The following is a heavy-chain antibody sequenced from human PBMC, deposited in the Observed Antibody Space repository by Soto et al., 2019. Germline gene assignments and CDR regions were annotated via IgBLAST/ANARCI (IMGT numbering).Heavy chain of an antibody. J-gene: IGHJ4*02. CDR1: GGSFTSNY. CDR2: IYHTGNT. D-gene: IGHD6-19*01. CDR3: LSARFDY. Sequence: SGTLSLTCVVHGGSFTSNYLTWIRQPPGKGLEWIGEIYHTGNTNYNPSLQSRVTISIDTSKNQFSLELYSVTAADTAVYYCLSARFDYWGQGIQVTVAS. V-gene: IGHV4-34*01.